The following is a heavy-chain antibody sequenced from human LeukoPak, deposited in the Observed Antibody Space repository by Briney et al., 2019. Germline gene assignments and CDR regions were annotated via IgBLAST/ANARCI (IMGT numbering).Heavy chain of an antibody. CDR3: ARGHQSLRFLEWLPSAY. CDR1: GGTFISYA. Sequence: ASVKVSCKASGGTFISYAISWVRQAPGQGLEWMGGIIPIFGTANYAQKFQGRVTITTDESTSTAYMELSSLRSDDTAVYYCARGHQSLRFLEWLPSAYWGQGTLVTVSS. CDR2: IIPIFGTA. V-gene: IGHV1-69*05. J-gene: IGHJ4*02. D-gene: IGHD3-3*01.